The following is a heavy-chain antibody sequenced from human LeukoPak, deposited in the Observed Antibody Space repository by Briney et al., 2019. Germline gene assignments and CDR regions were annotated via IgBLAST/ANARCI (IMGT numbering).Heavy chain of an antibody. D-gene: IGHD3-22*01. CDR1: GFTFSSYS. CDR2: ISTSGNYI. J-gene: IGHJ4*02. CDR3: ARGAYNSGGTLEI. V-gene: IGHV3-21*01. Sequence: GGSLRLSCAAPGFTFSSYSMNWVRQAPGKGLEWVSCISTSGNYIYYSDSVKGRFTISRDNAKNSLYLQMHSLRADDTAVYYCARGAYNSGGTLEIWGQGTLVTVSS.